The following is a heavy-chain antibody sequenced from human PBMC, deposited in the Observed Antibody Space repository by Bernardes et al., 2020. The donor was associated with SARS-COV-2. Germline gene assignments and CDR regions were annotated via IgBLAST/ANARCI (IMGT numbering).Heavy chain of an antibody. J-gene: IGHJ4*02. CDR1: GFTFSDSY. CDR2: ISSTGTTI. CDR3: ARVGVESRHKGAPPFDS. D-gene: IGHD1-26*01. Sequence: AETLHLSCSASGFTFSDSYMTWIRQAPGPGLAWVSYISSTGTTISYADSVKGRFTISRDNAKNSLYLQMNSLRAEDTAVYYCARVGVESRHKGAPPFDSWGQGTLVAVSS. V-gene: IGHV3-11*01.